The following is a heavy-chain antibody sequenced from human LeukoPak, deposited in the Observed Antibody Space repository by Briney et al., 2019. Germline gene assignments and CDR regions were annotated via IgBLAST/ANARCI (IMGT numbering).Heavy chain of an antibody. Sequence: GGSLRLSCAVSGFTFSSYWMHWVSQAPGKGLVWVSRIDRDGSRINYADSVKGRFTISRDNGKNTLFLQMNSLRAEDAAVYYCVRGNDYGGPHYWGQGTLVTVSS. CDR1: GFTFSSYW. J-gene: IGHJ4*02. V-gene: IGHV3-74*01. D-gene: IGHD4-23*01. CDR3: VRGNDYGGPHY. CDR2: IDRDGSRI.